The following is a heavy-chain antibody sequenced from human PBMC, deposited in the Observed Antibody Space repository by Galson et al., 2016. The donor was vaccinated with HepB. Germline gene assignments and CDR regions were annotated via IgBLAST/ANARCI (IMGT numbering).Heavy chain of an antibody. CDR1: GGSISSSF. CDR3: ASRPGGASVYYGVFDY. D-gene: IGHD2-8*02. J-gene: IGHJ4*02. Sequence: ETLSLTCTVSGGSISSSFWTWIRQPPGKPLEWIGYISYDGRTNYNPSLNSRVTISADTSNNQFSLRLTSMTAADTAVYYCASRPGGASVYYGVFDYWGQGALVTVS. V-gene: IGHV4-59*12. CDR2: ISYDGRT.